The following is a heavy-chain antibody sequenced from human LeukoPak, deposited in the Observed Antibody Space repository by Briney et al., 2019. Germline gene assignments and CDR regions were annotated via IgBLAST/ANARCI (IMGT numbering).Heavy chain of an antibody. V-gene: IGHV1-3*01. Sequence: ASVTVSYRASGYTFTSYAMHWVRQAPGQRLEWMGWINAGNGNTKYSQKFQGRVTITRDTSASTAYMELSSLRSEDTAVYYCARGAPYYDFRNWFDPWGQGTLVTVSS. CDR1: GYTFTSYA. D-gene: IGHD3-3*01. CDR2: INAGNGNT. CDR3: ARGAPYYDFRNWFDP. J-gene: IGHJ5*02.